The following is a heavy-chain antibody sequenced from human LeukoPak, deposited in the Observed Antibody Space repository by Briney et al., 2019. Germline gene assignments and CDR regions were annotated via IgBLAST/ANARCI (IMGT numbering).Heavy chain of an antibody. V-gene: IGHV4-38-2*02. D-gene: IGHD2/OR15-2a*01. CDR2: IYHSGST. CDR1: DYSISSGYY. CDR3: ARDRQVLWFDP. Sequence: SETLSLTCTVSDYSISSGYYWGWIRQPPGKGLEWIGSIYHSGSTYYSPSLKSRVTISVDTSKNQFSLKLTSVTAADTAVYYCARDRQVLWFDPWGQGTLVTVSS. J-gene: IGHJ5*02.